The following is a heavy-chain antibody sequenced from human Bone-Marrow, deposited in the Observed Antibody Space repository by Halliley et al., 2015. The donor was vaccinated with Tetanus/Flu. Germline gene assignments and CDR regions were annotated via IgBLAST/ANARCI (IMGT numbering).Heavy chain of an antibody. V-gene: IGHV3-23*01. J-gene: IGHJ4*02. D-gene: IGHD3-22*01. CDR2: ISGCAERT. CDR3: VKLGSYDTSALFDG. Sequence: SAISGCAERTYFADSVKGRATISRDNSKNKVYFQMNSLRGGDTAVYYCVKLGSYDTSALFDGWGQGTLVTVSS.